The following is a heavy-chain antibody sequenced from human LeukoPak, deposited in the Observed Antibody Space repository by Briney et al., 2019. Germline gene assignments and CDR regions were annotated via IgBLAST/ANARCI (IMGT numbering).Heavy chain of an antibody. Sequence: SETLSLTCTVSGVSISSFYWSWIRQPPGKGLEWIGYIYYSGNTKYNSSLKSRVTILVDTSKNQFSLKLSSVTAADTAVYYCARDQRLGTFDYWGQGTLVTVSS. CDR3: ARDQRLGTFDY. CDR1: GVSISSFY. J-gene: IGHJ4*02. D-gene: IGHD3-16*01. V-gene: IGHV4-59*01. CDR2: IYYSGNT.